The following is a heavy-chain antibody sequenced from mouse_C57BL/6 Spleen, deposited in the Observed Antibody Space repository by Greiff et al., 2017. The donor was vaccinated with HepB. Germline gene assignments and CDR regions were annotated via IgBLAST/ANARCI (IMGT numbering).Heavy chain of an antibody. CDR1: GYAFSSSW. Sequence: VQLQQSGPELVKPGASVKISCKASGYAFSSSWMNWEKQRPGKGLEWIGRIYPGDGDTNYNGKFKGKATLTADKASSTAYMQLRSLTSEDSAVYFCARRGQLRLDAMDYWGQGTSVTVSS. V-gene: IGHV1-82*01. J-gene: IGHJ4*01. CDR2: IYPGDGDT. CDR3: ARRGQLRLDAMDY. D-gene: IGHD3-2*02.